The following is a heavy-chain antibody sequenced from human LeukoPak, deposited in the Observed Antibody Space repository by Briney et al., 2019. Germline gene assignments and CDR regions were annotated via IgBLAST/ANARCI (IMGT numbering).Heavy chain of an antibody. D-gene: IGHD7-27*01. V-gene: IGHV3-74*01. CDR2: ISSDGSST. Sequence: QPGGSLRLSCAASGFTFSSYWMHWVRQAPGKGLVWVSRISSDGSSTSYADSVKGRFTISRDNAKNTLYLQMNSLRAKDTAVYYCARIPKTGGYFDYWGQGTLVTVSS. J-gene: IGHJ4*02. CDR3: ARIPKTGGYFDY. CDR1: GFTFSSYW.